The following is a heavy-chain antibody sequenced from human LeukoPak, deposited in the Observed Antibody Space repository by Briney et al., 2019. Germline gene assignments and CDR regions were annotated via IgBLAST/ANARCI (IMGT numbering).Heavy chain of an antibody. V-gene: IGHV1-3*01. D-gene: IGHD6-13*01. CDR2: SNAGNGNT. CDR3: ARGPGIAAAGSKYFDY. CDR1: GYTFTSYA. J-gene: IGHJ4*02. Sequence: ASEKVSCKASGYTFTSYAMHWVRQAAGQRLELMGWSNAGNGNTKYSQKFQGRVTITRDTSASTAYMELSSLRSEDTAVYYCARGPGIAAAGSKYFDYWGQGTLVTVSS.